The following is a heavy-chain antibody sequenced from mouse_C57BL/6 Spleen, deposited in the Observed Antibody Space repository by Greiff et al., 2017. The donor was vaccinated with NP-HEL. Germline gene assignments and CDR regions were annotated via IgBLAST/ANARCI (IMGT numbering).Heavy chain of an antibody. CDR3: ARDRGDGLYWYFDV. CDR1: GFTFSSYA. CDR2: ISDGGSYT. V-gene: IGHV5-4*01. Sequence: EVKLQESGGGLVKPGGSLKLSCAASGFTFSSYAMSWVRQTPEKRLEWVATISDGGSYTYYPDNVKGRFTISRDNAKNNLYLQMSHLKSEDTAMYYCARDRGDGLYWYFDVWGTGTTVTVSS. D-gene: IGHD2-3*01. J-gene: IGHJ1*03.